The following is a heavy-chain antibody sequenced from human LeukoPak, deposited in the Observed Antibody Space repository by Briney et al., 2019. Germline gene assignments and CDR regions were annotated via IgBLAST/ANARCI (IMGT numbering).Heavy chain of an antibody. CDR1: GGSISSYY. J-gene: IGHJ6*03. CDR3: ARAEKGLRYYYYYMDV. V-gene: IGHV4-59*01. CDR2: IYYSGST. Sequence: SETLSLTCTVSGGSISSYYWSWIRQPPGKGLEWIGYIYYSGSTNYNPSLKSRVTISVDTSKNQFSLKLSSVTAADTAVYYCARAEKGLRYYYYYMDVWGKGTTATVSS.